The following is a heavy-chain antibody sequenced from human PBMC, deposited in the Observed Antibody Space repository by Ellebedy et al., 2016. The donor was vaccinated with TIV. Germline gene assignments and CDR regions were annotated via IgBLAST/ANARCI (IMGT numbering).Heavy chain of an antibody. V-gene: IGHV4-59*08. CDR1: GGSIRGYY. D-gene: IGHD3-10*02. Sequence: MPSETLSLTCSVSGGSIRGYYWSWIRQPPGKGLQWIAYIHPIGTTTYNPSLRTRLTISLETSRNQYSLKLNSMTAAAAALYYCARHDEVPHVATGFDPWGQGIQVTVAS. CDR2: IHPIGTT. CDR3: ARHDEVPHVATGFDP. J-gene: IGHJ5*02.